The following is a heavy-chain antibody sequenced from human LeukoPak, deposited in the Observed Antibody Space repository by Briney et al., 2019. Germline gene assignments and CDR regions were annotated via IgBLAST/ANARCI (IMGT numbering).Heavy chain of an antibody. CDR3: ARADWTYNWFDP. CDR1: GGTFSSYA. D-gene: IGHD1-1*01. V-gene: IGHV1-69*05. CDR2: IIPIFGTA. J-gene: IGHJ5*02. Sequence: GASVKVSCKASGGTFSSYAISWVRQAPGQGLEWMGGIIPIFGTANYAQKFQGRVTITTDESTSTAYMELSSPRSEDTAVYYCARADWTYNWFDPWGQGTLVTVSS.